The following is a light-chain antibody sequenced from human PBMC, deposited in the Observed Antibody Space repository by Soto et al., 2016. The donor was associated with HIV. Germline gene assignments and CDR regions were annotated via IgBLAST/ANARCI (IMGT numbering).Light chain of an antibody. Sequence: TITCRASQSIGRFLNWYQQISGKAPNLLIYDASTLQSGVPSRFSGSGSGTDFTLIISSLQPEDFATYYCQQSYNTPRSFGQGTMVEIK. CDR1: QSIGRF. J-gene: IGKJ1*01. CDR3: QQSYNTPRS. CDR2: DAS. V-gene: IGKV1-39*01.